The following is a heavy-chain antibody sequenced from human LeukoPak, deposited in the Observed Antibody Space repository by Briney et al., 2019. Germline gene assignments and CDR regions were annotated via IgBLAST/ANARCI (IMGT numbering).Heavy chain of an antibody. CDR2: INPSGGST. D-gene: IGHD1-1*01. Sequence: GASVKVSCKASGYTFTSYYMHWVRQAPGQGLEWMGIINPSGGSTSYAQKFQGRVTMTRDMSTSTVYMELSSLRSEDTAVYYCASLRRTTGTTEYYMDVWGKGTTVTVSS. CDR1: GYTFTSYY. CDR3: ASLRRTTGTTEYYMDV. J-gene: IGHJ6*03. V-gene: IGHV1-46*01.